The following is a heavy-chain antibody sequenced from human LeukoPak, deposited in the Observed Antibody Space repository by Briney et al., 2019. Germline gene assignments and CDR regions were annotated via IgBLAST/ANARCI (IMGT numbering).Heavy chain of an antibody. CDR3: AREGWNYDDAFDI. V-gene: IGHV3-53*01. J-gene: IGHJ3*02. CDR1: GFTVSSNY. D-gene: IGHD1-7*01. Sequence: PGGSLRLSCAASGFTVSSNYMSWVRQAPGKGLEWVSVIYSGGSTYYADSVKGRFTISRDNSKNTLYLQMNSLRAEDTAVYYCAREGWNYDDAFDIWGQGTMVTVSS. CDR2: IYSGGST.